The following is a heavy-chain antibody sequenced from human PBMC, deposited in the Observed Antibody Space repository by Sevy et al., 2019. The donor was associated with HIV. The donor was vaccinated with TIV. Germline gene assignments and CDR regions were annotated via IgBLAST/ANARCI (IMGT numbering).Heavy chain of an antibody. CDR3: AREAGGYDYYYGMDV. Sequence: SETLSLTCTISGDTIVSSGHYWGWIRQTPGKGLEWIGSVYYNGHTYYNPSLKSRLTISIDTSKNQFSLNLNSVTAADTGIYFCAREAGGYDYYYGMDVWGQGTTVTVSS. V-gene: IGHV4-39*01. CDR1: GDTIVSSGHY. J-gene: IGHJ6*02. D-gene: IGHD6-13*01. CDR2: VYYNGHT.